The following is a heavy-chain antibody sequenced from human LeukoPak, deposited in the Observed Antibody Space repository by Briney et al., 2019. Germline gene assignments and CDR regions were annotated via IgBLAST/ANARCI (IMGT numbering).Heavy chain of an antibody. D-gene: IGHD3-10*01. CDR1: GASIRSSSYY. CDR3: ASTLTYYYGSGSYYIDC. Sequence: SETLSLTCTVSGASIRSSSYYWGGVRQPPGRGLEWIGSMFYSGSTYYNPSIKSRVTISVDTSKNQFSLKLRSVTAADTAVYYCASTLTYYYGSGSYYIDCWGQGTLVTVSS. J-gene: IGHJ4*02. V-gene: IGHV4-39*01. CDR2: MFYSGST.